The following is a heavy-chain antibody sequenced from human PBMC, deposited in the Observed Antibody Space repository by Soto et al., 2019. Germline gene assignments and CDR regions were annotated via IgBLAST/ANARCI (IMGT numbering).Heavy chain of an antibody. J-gene: IGHJ6*02. CDR2: IYHSGST. D-gene: IGHD2-15*01. CDR1: GGSISSGGYS. V-gene: IGHV4-30-2*01. Sequence: QLQLQESGSGLVKPSQTLSLTCAVSGGSISSGGYSWSWIRQPPGKGLEWIGYIYHSGSTYYNPSLKSRVTLPVDRSKNQFSLKLSSVTAADTAVYYCARDGGPAGDYYYGMDVWGQGTTVTVSS. CDR3: ARDGGPAGDYYYGMDV.